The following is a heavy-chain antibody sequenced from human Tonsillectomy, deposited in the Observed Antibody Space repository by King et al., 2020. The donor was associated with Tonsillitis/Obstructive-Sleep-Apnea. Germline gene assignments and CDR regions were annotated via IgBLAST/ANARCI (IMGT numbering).Heavy chain of an antibody. D-gene: IGHD3-3*01. V-gene: IGHV3-9*01. CDR2: ISWNSDSM. J-gene: IGHJ4*02. Sequence: VQLVESGGGLEQPGRSLRLSCAASGFTFDEYAMHWVRQVPGKGLEWVSGISWNSDSMGFADSVKGRFTISRDNAKNSLYLQMNSLRTEDTALYYCAKDKARFLEWIGTYSVDYWGQGTQVTVSP. CDR1: GFTFDEYA. CDR3: AKDKARFLEWIGTYSVDY.